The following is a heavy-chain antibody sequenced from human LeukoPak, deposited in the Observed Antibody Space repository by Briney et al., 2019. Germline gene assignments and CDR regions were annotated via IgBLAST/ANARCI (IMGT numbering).Heavy chain of an antibody. CDR2: IRSDGSHQ. Sequence: TGRSLRLSCGASGFIFNTYDMHWVRQAPGKGLEWVSFIRSDGSHQFYVDSVKGRFTISRDNAKNTVFLQMNSLRVEDTAVYYCAKPSGSASDFWGQGTLVTVSS. CDR1: GFIFNTYD. D-gene: IGHD1-26*01. V-gene: IGHV3-30*02. J-gene: IGHJ4*02. CDR3: AKPSGSASDF.